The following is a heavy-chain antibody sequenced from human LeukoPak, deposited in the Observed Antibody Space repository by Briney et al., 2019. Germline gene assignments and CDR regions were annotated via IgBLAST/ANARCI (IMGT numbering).Heavy chain of an antibody. CDR1: GFTFSSYA. CDR2: ISSNGGST. CDR3: ARDRVGYGDYDYYYYMDV. V-gene: IGHV3-64*01. Sequence: PGGSLRLSCAASGFTFSSYAMHWVRQAPGKGLEYVSAISSNGGSTYYANSVKGRFTISRDNSKNTLYLQMGSLRAKDMAVYYCARDRVGYGDYDYYYYMDVWGKGTTVTVSS. J-gene: IGHJ6*03. D-gene: IGHD4-17*01.